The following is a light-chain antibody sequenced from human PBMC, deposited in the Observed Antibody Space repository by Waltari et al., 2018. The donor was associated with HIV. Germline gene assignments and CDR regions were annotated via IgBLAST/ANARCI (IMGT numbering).Light chain of an antibody. CDR2: DAS. CDR3: QQYDSLPPYT. J-gene: IGKJ2*01. CDR1: QDISNY. V-gene: IGKV1-33*01. Sequence: DIQMTQSPSSLSASVGDRVTITCQASQDISNYLNWYQQKPGKVPKLLIYDASNLETGVPSRFSGSGSGTDFTFTISSLQPEDIATYYCQQYDSLPPYTFGQGTKLEIK.